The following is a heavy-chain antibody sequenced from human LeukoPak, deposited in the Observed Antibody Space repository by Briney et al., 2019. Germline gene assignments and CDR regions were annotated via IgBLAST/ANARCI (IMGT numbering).Heavy chain of an antibody. J-gene: IGHJ4*02. V-gene: IGHV3-13*01. Sequence: GGSLRLSCAASGFTFSSYDMHWVRQATGKGLEWVSAIGTAGDTYYPGSVKGRFTISRENAKNSLYLQMNSLRAGDTAVYYCARDHRQQRALPFDYWGQGTLVTVSS. D-gene: IGHD6-13*01. CDR3: ARDHRQQRALPFDY. CDR1: GFTFSSYD. CDR2: IGTAGDT.